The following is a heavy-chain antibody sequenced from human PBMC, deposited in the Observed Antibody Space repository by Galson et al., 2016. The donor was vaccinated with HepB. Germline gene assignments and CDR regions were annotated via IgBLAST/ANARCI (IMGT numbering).Heavy chain of an antibody. CDR2: ISVNNGNT. CDR3: ARAYDNYGDEYFYGLDV. V-gene: IGHV1-18*01. Sequence: SVNVSCKASGYTFMTYGISWVRQAPGQGLEWMGRISVNNGNTNYAQKFQGRVFMTTDTATSTAYLEVRGLRSDDTAVYYCARAYDNYGDEYFYGLDVWGQGTTVTVSS. CDR1: GYTFMTYG. J-gene: IGHJ6*02. D-gene: IGHD4-17*01.